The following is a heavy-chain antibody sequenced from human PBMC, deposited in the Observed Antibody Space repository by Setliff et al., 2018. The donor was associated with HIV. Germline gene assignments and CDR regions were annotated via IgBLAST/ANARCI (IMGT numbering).Heavy chain of an antibody. J-gene: IGHJ4*02. CDR3: ASPTAIPH. CDR2: IIPMSGIT. V-gene: IGHV1-69*10. CDR1: GGTFSSYG. Sequence: SVKVSCKASGGTFSSYGISWVRQAPGQGLEWMGGIIPMSGITNYAQKFQGRVTITAENSTNTAYMELSSLRSEDTAVYYCASPTAIPHWGQGTLVTVSS. D-gene: IGHD2-21*02.